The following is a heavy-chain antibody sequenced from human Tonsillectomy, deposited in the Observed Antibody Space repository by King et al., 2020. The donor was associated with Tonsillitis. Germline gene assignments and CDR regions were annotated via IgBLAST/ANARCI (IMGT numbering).Heavy chain of an antibody. V-gene: IGHV3-30*18. D-gene: IGHD1-1*01. CDR1: GFTFSSYG. CDR2: IAYDGVNK. CDR3: AKDNGTYFDY. J-gene: IGHJ4*02. Sequence: VQLVESGGGVVQPGRSLRLSCAAYGFTFSSYGMHWVRQAPCKGLEWVALIAYDGVNKDYADPVKGRFTISRDNSKNTLYLQMNSLRAEDTAVYYCAKDNGTYFDYWGQGTLVTVSS.